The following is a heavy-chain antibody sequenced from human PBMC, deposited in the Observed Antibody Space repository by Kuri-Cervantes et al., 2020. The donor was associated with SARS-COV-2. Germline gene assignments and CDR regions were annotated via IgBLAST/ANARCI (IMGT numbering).Heavy chain of an antibody. Sequence: SETLSLTCTVSGGSISSSSYYWGWIRQPPGKGLEWIGSIYYSGSTYYNPSLKSRVTISVDTSKNQFSLKLSSVTAADTAVYYCARHSFLGPRGYHDSSGYLGSAFDIWGQGTMVTVSS. CDR3: ARHSFLGPRGYHDSSGYLGSAFDI. D-gene: IGHD3-22*01. CDR2: IYYSGST. J-gene: IGHJ3*02. V-gene: IGHV4-39*01. CDR1: GGSISSSSYY.